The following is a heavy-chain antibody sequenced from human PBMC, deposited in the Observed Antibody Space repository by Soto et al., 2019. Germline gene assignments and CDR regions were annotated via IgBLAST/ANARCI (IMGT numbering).Heavy chain of an antibody. V-gene: IGHV1-46*01. CDR2: INPSGGST. J-gene: IGHJ4*02. D-gene: IGHD3-10*01. CDR3: ARWGARGGLDY. Sequence: QVQLVQSGAEVKKPGASVKVSCKASGYTFTSYYMHWVRQAPGQGLEWMGIINPSGGSTSYAQKCQGRVTMTRDTSTSTVYMELSSLGSEDTAVYYCARWGARGGLDYWGQGTLVTVSS. CDR1: GYTFTSYY.